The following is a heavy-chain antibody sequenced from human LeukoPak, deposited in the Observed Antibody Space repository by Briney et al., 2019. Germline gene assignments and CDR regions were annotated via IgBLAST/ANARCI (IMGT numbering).Heavy chain of an antibody. D-gene: IGHD1-20*01. V-gene: IGHV1-24*01. J-gene: IGHJ4*02. CDR1: GYTLTELS. CDR2: FDPEDGET. CDR3: AIVRYNWNYFDY. Sequence: ASVKVSCKVSGYTLTELSMHWVRQAPGKGLEWMGGFDPEDGETIYAQKFQGRVTMTEDTSTDTACMELSSLRSEDTAVYYCAIVRYNWNYFDYWGQGTLVTVSS.